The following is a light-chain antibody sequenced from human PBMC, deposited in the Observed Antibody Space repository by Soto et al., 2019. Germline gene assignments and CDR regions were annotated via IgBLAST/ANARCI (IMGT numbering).Light chain of an antibody. CDR1: SNDVGDYKY. J-gene: IGLJ1*01. V-gene: IGLV2-14*01. CDR3: SSYPNRNTQL. CDR2: VFS. Sequence: QSALTQPASVSGSPGQSITISCTGTSNDVGDYKYVSWYQQQPGKAPKLLIYVFSNRPSGGSNRFSSSKAGNTASLTISGLRAEDEADYSCSSYPNRNTQLFGTGTKRTVL.